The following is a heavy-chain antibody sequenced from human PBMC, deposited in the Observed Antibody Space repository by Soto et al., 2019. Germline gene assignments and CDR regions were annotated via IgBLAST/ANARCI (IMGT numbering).Heavy chain of an antibody. CDR3: ASRYCSGGSRYLDAFDI. V-gene: IGHV4-59*01. D-gene: IGHD2-15*01. Sequence: SETLSLTCTVSGGSISSYYWSWIRQPPGKGLEWIGYIYYSGSTNYNPSLKSRVTISVDTSKNQFSLKLSSVTAADTAVYYCASRYCSGGSRYLDAFDIWGQGTMVTVSS. CDR2: IYYSGST. CDR1: GGSISSYY. J-gene: IGHJ3*02.